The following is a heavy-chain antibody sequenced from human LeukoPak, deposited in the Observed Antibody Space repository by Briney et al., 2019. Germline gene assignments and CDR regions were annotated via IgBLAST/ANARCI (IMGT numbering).Heavy chain of an antibody. D-gene: IGHD6-19*01. CDR2: IYYSGSI. CDR1: GGSISTYY. J-gene: IGHJ4*02. Sequence: PSESLFLTCTVSGGSISTYYWSWIRQPPGKELEWIGYIYYSGSINYNPSLKGRVTISLDTSKNQFSLKLSSVTAADTAVYYCARGDSSDWQYFFDYWGQGTLVTVSS. CDR3: ARGDSSDWQYFFDY. V-gene: IGHV4-59*01.